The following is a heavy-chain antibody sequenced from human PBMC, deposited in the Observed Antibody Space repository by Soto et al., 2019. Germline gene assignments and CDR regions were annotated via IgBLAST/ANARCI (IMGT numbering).Heavy chain of an antibody. J-gene: IGHJ4*02. D-gene: IGHD6-13*01. V-gene: IGHV4-30-4*01. CDR1: GGSISSGDYY. CDR2: FYYSGST. Sequence: QVQLQESGPGLVKPSQTLSLTCTVSGGSISSGDYYWSWIRQPPGKGLEWIGYFYYSGSTYYNPSLKSRVTTSVYTSKNQFSLKLSSVTAADTAVYYCARAEQQLPGDYWGQGTLVTVSS. CDR3: ARAEQQLPGDY.